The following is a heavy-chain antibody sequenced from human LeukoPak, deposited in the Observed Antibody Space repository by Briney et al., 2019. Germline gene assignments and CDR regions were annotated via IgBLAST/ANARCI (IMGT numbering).Heavy chain of an antibody. V-gene: IGHV3-7*01. CDR1: GFTFSSYW. CDR2: IDQGGSAA. Sequence: GGSLRLSCVASGFTFSSYWMSWVRQTPGKGLEGVANIDQGGSAAYYVDSVEGRFAISRDNAKNLLFLQMNNLRAEDTAIYYCARSPGTGTVDFWGQGAQVTVSS. CDR3: ARSPGTGTVDF. J-gene: IGHJ4*02. D-gene: IGHD1-1*01.